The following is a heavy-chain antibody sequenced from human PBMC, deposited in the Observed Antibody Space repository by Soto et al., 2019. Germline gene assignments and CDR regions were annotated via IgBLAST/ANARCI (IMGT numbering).Heavy chain of an antibody. CDR1: GGSISSGGYY. D-gene: IGHD4-17*01. J-gene: IGHJ4*02. V-gene: IGHV4-31*03. CDR3: ASRPGDYGPFGY. Sequence: SETLSLTCTVSGGSISSGGYYWSWIRQHPGKGLEWIGYIYYSGSTYYNPSLKSRVTISVDTSKNQFSLKLSSVTAADTAVYYCASRPGDYGPFGYWGQGTLVTVSS. CDR2: IYYSGST.